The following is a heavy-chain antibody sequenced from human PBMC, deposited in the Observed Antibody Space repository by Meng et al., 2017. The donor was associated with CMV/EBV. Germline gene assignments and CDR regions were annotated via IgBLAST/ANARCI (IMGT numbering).Heavy chain of an antibody. CDR2: IKSKTDGGTT. D-gene: IGHD6-19*01. CDR3: TTILLAVAGGFDY. Sequence: SGVTFRNAWMNWVRQAPGKGLEWVGRIKSKTDGGTTDYAAPVKGRFTISRDDSKNTLYLQMNSLKTEDTAVYYCTTILLAVAGGFDYWGQGTLVTVSS. V-gene: IGHV3-15*07. J-gene: IGHJ4*02. CDR1: GVTFRNAW.